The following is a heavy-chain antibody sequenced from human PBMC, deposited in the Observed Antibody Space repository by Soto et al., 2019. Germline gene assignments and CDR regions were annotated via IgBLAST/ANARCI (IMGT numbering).Heavy chain of an antibody. Sequence: SETLSLTCTVSGGSISSYCWSWIRQPPGKGLEWIGYIYYSGSTNYNPSLKSRVTISVDTSKNQFSLKLSSVTAADTAVYYCARQREDFWSGYYLDYWGQGTLVTVSS. J-gene: IGHJ4*02. V-gene: IGHV4-59*08. CDR3: ARQREDFWSGYYLDY. CDR1: GGSISSYC. CDR2: IYYSGST. D-gene: IGHD3-3*01.